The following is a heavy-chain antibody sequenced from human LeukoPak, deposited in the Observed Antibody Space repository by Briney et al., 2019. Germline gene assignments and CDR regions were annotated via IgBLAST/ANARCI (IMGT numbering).Heavy chain of an antibody. V-gene: IGHV3-23*01. CDR2: INVSGGST. CDR3: AKYVSAKGPPYALDV. D-gene: IGHD2/OR15-2a*01. J-gene: IGHJ6*02. Sequence: GGSLRLSCAASGFSFRSFAMHWVRRAPGKGLEWVSGINVSGGSTWYADSVKGRFTISRDNSKNTLYLQMNSLRAEDTAVYYCAKYVSAKGPPYALDVWGQGTTVTVSS. CDR1: GFSFRSFA.